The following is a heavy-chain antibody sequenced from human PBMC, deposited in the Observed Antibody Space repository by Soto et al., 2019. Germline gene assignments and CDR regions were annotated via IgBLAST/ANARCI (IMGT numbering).Heavy chain of an antibody. CDR3: ARDSGYGDPFDY. Sequence: SETLSLTCTVSGGSISSYYWSWIRQPPGKGLEWIGYIYYSGSTNYNPSLRSRVTISVDTSKNQFSLKLSSVTAADTAVYYCARDSGYGDPFDYWGQGTLVTVSS. CDR2: IYYSGST. CDR1: GGSISSYY. V-gene: IGHV4-59*01. D-gene: IGHD4-17*01. J-gene: IGHJ4*02.